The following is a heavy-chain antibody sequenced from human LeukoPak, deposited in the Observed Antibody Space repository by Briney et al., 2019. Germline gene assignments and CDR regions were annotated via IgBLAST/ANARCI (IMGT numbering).Heavy chain of an antibody. D-gene: IGHD5-18*01. CDR3: ARLGYTYGYYFDY. CDR1: GGSISSYY. J-gene: IGHJ4*02. V-gene: IGHV4-59*01. CDR2: IYYSGST. Sequence: PSETLSLTCTVSGGSISSYYWSWIRQPPGKGLEWIGHIYYSGSTNYNPSLKSRITISVDTSKNQFSLKLSSVTAADTAVYDCARLGYTYGYYFDYWGQGTLVTVSS.